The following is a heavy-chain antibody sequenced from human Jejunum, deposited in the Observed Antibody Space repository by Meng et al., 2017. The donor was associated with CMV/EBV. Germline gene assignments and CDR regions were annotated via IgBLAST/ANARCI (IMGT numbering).Heavy chain of an antibody. Sequence: HRQESGPGLVKPSQTLSLTFSVSGGSIGSGDYSWSWIRQPPGKGLEWIGYIHDTGSTYYNPSLKSRVDISLGTSRNHFSLTLSSVTAEDTAVYFCARGSIFVSFDSWGQGTLVTVSS. J-gene: IGHJ4*02. CDR2: IHDTGST. D-gene: IGHD3-3*01. CDR3: ARGSIFVSFDS. V-gene: IGHV4-30-4*08. CDR1: GGSIGSGDYS.